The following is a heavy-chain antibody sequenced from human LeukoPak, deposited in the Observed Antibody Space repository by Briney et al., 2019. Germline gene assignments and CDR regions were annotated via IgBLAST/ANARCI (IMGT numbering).Heavy chain of an antibody. J-gene: IGHJ4*02. CDR2: ISWNSGSI. D-gene: IGHD5-18*01. Sequence: GGSLRLSCAASGFTFDDYAMHWVRQAPGKGLEWVSGISWNSGSIGYADSVKGRFTISRDNAKNSLYLQMNSLRAEDTALYYCAKDRYSYGYGPGDYWGQGTLVTVSS. CDR1: GFTFDDYA. CDR3: AKDRYSYGYGPGDY. V-gene: IGHV3-9*01.